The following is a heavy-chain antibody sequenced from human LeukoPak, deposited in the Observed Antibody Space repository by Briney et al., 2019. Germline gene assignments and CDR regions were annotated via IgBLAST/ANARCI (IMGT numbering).Heavy chain of an antibody. CDR2: MNPSSGNT. V-gene: IGHV1-8*01. CDR3: ARANPYCSSASCYNY. Sequence: GASVKVSCKASGYTFTSYDINWVRQATGQGLEWMGWMNPSSGNTGYAQKFQGRVTMTRNTPISTAYMELSSLRSEDTAVYYCARANPYCSSASCYNYWGQGTLVTVSS. J-gene: IGHJ4*02. D-gene: IGHD2-2*02. CDR1: GYTFTSYD.